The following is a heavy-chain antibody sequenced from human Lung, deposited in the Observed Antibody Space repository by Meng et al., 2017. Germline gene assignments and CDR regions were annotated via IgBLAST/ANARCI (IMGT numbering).Heavy chain of an antibody. CDR1: GFPFPDYW. D-gene: IGHD6-13*01. V-gene: IGHV1-2*06. J-gene: IGHJ4*02. Sequence: VKVGAGVKRPGAPVKVSCKASGFPFPDYWLNWVRRAPGQGLEWMGRINPKSGDTHYAQRFQGRVTMTGDTSISTAYMELSGLRSDDTAMYYCARDEDISAAGKLFGDYWGQGTLVTVSS. CDR2: INPKSGDT. CDR3: ARDEDISAAGKLFGDY.